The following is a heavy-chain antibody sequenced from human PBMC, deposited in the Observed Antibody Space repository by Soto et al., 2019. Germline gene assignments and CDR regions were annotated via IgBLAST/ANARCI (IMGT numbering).Heavy chain of an antibody. V-gene: IGHV3-9*01. D-gene: IGHD3-9*01. Sequence: EVQLVESGGGLVQPGRSLRLSCAASGFTFDDYAMHWVRQAPGKGLEWVSGISWNSGSIGYADSVKGRFTISRDNAKNSLYRQMNSLRAEDTALYYCAKSSYYDILTGYYTLDYWGQGTLVTVSS. CDR2: ISWNSGSI. CDR1: GFTFDDYA. CDR3: AKSSYYDILTGYYTLDY. J-gene: IGHJ4*02.